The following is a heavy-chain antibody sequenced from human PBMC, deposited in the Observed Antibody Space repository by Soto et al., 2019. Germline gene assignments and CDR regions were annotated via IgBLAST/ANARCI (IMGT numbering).Heavy chain of an antibody. CDR1: GGSFSGYY. D-gene: IGHD2-8*02. V-gene: IGHV4-34*01. CDR3: ARDKITGLFDY. Sequence: QVQLQQWGAGLLKPSETLSLTCAVYGGSFSGYYWPWIRQPPGTGLEWIGEINHSGSANYNPSLKSRVTISVDTSKSLCSLKLISVTAADTAVYYCARDKITGLFDYWGQGTLVTVSS. CDR2: INHSGSA. J-gene: IGHJ4*02.